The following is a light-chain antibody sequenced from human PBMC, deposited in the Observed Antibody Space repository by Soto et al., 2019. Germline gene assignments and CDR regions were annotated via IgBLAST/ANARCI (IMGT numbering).Light chain of an antibody. CDR3: QQYDNPPIT. Sequence: DIQMTQSPSSLSASVGDRVTITCQASQDISNYLNWYHQKPGKAPKLLIYDASNLETGVPSRFSGSGSGTDFTFTISSLQPEDIATYYCQQYDNPPITFGQGTRLEIK. J-gene: IGKJ5*01. V-gene: IGKV1-33*01. CDR2: DAS. CDR1: QDISNY.